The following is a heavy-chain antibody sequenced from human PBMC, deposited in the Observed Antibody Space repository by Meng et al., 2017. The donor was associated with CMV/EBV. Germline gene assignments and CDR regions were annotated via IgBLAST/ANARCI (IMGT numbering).Heavy chain of an antibody. V-gene: IGHV3-21*01. CDR3: ATDPNWGTL. CDR2: IGRSGTDI. J-gene: IGHJ4*02. D-gene: IGHD7-27*01. Sequence: EVLRGEPGGGLVKPGGSMRLSVAVSQFIFSTYDMNWVRQAPGKGLEWVASIGRSGTDIAYSDSVRGRFTISRDIPKNSLYLQMNSLRVEDTAVYYCATDPNWGTLWGQGALVTVSS. CDR1: QFIFSTYD.